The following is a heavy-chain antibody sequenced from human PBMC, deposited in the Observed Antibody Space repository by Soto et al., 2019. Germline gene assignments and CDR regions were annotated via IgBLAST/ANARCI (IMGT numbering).Heavy chain of an antibody. Sequence: EVQLVESGGGLVTPGGSLRLSCEASGFTFTNAWMNWVRQAPGQGLEWVGRIRSNSDGGTTDDAAPVKGRFSISRDDSKNTLYLQMNRLKTEDTAVYYCSTTTAGTNTFGIWGQGTMVTVSS. CDR1: GFTFTNAW. D-gene: IGHD1-7*01. CDR3: STTTAGTNTFGI. J-gene: IGHJ3*02. V-gene: IGHV3-15*07. CDR2: IRSNSDGGTT.